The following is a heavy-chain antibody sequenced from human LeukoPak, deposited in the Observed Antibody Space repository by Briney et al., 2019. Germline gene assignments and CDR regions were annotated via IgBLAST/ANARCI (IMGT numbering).Heavy chain of an antibody. CDR1: GYTFTSYD. CDR2: MNPNSGNT. V-gene: IGHV1-8*01. Sequence: ASVKVSCKASGYTFTSYDINWVRQATGQGLEWMGWMNPNSGNTGYAQKFPGRVTMTRDASISTAYMELSSLTSEDTAVYYCARTDGDFDYWGQGTLVTVSS. D-gene: IGHD4-17*01. J-gene: IGHJ4*02. CDR3: ARTDGDFDY.